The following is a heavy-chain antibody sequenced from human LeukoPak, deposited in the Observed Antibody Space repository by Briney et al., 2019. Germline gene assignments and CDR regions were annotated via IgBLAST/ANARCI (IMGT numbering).Heavy chain of an antibody. V-gene: IGHV1-69*13. D-gene: IGHD3-10*01. J-gene: IGHJ4*02. CDR3: ARDRGGQGDFDY. Sequence: SVKVSCKASGGTFSSYAISWVRQAPGQGLEWMGGIIPIFGTANYAQKFQGRVTITADESTSTAYMELSSLRSEDTAVYYCARDRGGQGDFDYWGQGTLVTVSS. CDR2: IIPIFGTA. CDR1: GGTFSSYA.